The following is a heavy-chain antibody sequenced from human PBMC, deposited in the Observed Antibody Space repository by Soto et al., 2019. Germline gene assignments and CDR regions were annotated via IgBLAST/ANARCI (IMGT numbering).Heavy chain of an antibody. CDR1: GYSFTNYW. CDR3: ARRYCSSASCPRNYYGMDV. V-gene: IGHV5-10-1*01. D-gene: IGHD2-2*01. J-gene: IGHJ6*02. Sequence: GESLKISFKGSGYSFTNYWISWVHQMPGKGLEWMGRIDPTDSYTNYSPSFQGHVTISVDKSISTAYLQWSSLKASDTAMYYCARRYCSSASCPRNYYGMDVWGQGTTVTVSS. CDR2: IDPTDSYT.